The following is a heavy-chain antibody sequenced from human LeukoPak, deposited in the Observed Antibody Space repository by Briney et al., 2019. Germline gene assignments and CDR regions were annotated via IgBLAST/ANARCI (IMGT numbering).Heavy chain of an antibody. V-gene: IGHV1-18*04. CDR2: ISAYNGNT. CDR1: GYTFTGYY. CDR3: ARSLYSSGWYVY. Sequence: GASVNVSCKASGYTFTGYYMHWVRQAPGQGLEWMGWISAYNGNTNYAQKLQGRVTMTTDTSTSTAYMELRSLRSDDTAVYYCARSLYSSGWYVYWGQGTLVTVSS. J-gene: IGHJ4*02. D-gene: IGHD6-19*01.